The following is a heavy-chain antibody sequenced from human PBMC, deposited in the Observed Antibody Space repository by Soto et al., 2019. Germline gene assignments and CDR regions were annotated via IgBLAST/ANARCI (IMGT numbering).Heavy chain of an antibody. CDR3: ARGEQYSGRIFDY. V-gene: IGHV6-1*01. Sequence: PSQTLSLTCAITGDSVSSNSAVWSWVRQSPSRGLEWLGRTYYRSKWYYEYAVSVRGRITINPDTSKNQYYLQLNSVTPEDTAVYFCARGEQYSGRIFDYWGQGTLVTVSS. CDR1: GDSVSSNSAV. D-gene: IGHD1-26*01. J-gene: IGHJ4*01. CDR2: TYYRSKWYY.